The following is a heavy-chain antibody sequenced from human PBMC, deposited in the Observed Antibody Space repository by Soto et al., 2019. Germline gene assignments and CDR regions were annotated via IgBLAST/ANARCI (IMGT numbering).Heavy chain of an antibody. J-gene: IGHJ4*02. D-gene: IGHD3-22*01. CDR2: IYSSGNT. V-gene: IGHV4-4*07. CDR3: ARGGDSSGYYYASDC. Sequence: SGTLSLTCTVSGGSISTYYWSWIRQPAGKGLEWIGRIYSSGNTNYNPSLKSRVTMSVDTSKNQFSLKLSSVTAADTAVYYCARGGDSSGYYYASDCCGKGTLVSVS. CDR1: GGSISTYY.